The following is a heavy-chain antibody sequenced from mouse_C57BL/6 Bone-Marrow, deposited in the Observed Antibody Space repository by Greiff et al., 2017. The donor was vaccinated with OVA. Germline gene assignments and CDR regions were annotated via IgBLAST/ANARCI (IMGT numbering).Heavy chain of an antibody. J-gene: IGHJ1*03. CDR2: FYPGSGSI. CDR1: GYTFTEYT. CDR3: ARHEVRSTIVTTERYFDV. Sequence: VQLQQSGAELVKPGASVKLSCKASGYTFTEYTIHWVKQRSGQGLEWIGWFYPGSGSIKYNEKFKDKVTLTADKSSSTVYMESSRLTSEDSAVYFCARHEVRSTIVTTERYFDVWGTGTTVTVSS. D-gene: IGHD2-2*01. V-gene: IGHV1-62-2*01.